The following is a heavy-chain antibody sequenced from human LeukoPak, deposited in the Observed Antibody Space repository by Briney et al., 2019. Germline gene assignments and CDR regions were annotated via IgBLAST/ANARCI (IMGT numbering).Heavy chain of an antibody. CDR1: GFTFSSHW. CDR3: ARGTVTLPYYYYYMDV. J-gene: IGHJ6*03. D-gene: IGHD5-18*01. CDR2: IKEDGSEK. Sequence: SGGSLRLSCAASGFTFSSHWMNWVRQAPGKGLEWVANIKEDGSEKDYVDSVKGRFTISRDNAKNSLYLQMDSLRAEDTAVYYCARGTVTLPYYYYYMDVWGKGTTVTVSS. V-gene: IGHV3-7*01.